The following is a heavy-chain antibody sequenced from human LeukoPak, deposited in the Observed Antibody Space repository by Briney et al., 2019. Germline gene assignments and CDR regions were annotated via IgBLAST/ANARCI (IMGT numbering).Heavy chain of an antibody. J-gene: IGHJ5*02. CDR2: IYTSGST. CDR1: GGSISSYY. Sequence: SETLSLTCTVSGGSISSYYWGWIRQPAGKGLEWIGCIYTSGSTYYNPSLKSRVTMSVDTSKNQFSLKLNSVTAADTAVYYCAREMGTTPNWFDPWGQGTLVTVSS. D-gene: IGHD1-7*01. V-gene: IGHV4-4*07. CDR3: AREMGTTPNWFDP.